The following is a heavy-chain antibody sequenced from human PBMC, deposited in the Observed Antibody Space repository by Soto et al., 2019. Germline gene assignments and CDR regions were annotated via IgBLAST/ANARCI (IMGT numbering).Heavy chain of an antibody. Sequence: SETLSLTCAVSGGSIGSSNWWSWVRQSPGKGLECIANIYYNGSTNYNPSLKSRVTISVDTSKNQLSLKLSSVTAADTAVYYCARIGLYDSDDYYYPDYWGQGTLVTVS. D-gene: IGHD3-22*01. CDR3: ARIGLYDSDDYYYPDY. J-gene: IGHJ4*02. V-gene: IGHV4-4*02. CDR2: IYYNGST. CDR1: GGSIGSSNW.